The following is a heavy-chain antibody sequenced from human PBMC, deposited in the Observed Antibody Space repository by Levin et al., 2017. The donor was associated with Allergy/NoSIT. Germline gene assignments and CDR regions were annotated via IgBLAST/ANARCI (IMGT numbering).Heavy chain of an antibody. Sequence: GASVKVSCKASGYTFTSYGISWVRQAPGQGLEWMGWISAYNGNTNYAQKLQGRVTMTTDTSTSTAYMELRSLRSDDTAVYYCARPTHYYDGSGYYVRPWYYGMDVWGQGTTVTVSS. CDR2: ISAYNGNT. V-gene: IGHV1-18*01. CDR1: GYTFTSYG. D-gene: IGHD3-22*01. J-gene: IGHJ6*02. CDR3: ARPTHYYDGSGYYVRPWYYGMDV.